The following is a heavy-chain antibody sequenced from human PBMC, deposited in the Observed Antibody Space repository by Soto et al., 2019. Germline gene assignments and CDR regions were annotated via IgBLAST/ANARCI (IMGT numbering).Heavy chain of an antibody. J-gene: IGHJ5*02. CDR1: GFTFSSYA. Sequence: GGSLRLSCAASGFTFSSYAMSWVRQAPGKGLEWVSAISGSGGSTYYADSVKGRFTISRDNSKNTLYLQMNSLRAEDTAVYYCAKDTGYSSSWYLGEANWFDPWGQGTLVTVSS. CDR3: AKDTGYSSSWYLGEANWFDP. D-gene: IGHD6-13*01. CDR2: ISGSGGST. V-gene: IGHV3-23*01.